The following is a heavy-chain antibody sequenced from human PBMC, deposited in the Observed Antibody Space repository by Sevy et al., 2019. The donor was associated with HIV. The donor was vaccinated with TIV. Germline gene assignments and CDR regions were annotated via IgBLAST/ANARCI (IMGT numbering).Heavy chain of an antibody. Sequence: GESLKISCKGSGYSFTSYWIGWVRQMPGKGLEWMGIIYPGDSDTRYSPSFQGQVTISADKSISTAYLQWSSLKASDTSYSRSFKGKVTISAEKPISTAYRQWSSLKASDTAMYYCARSKGRGYYYGSGSYDAFDIWGQGTMVTVSS. CDR3: FKGKVTISAEKPISTAYRQWSSLKASDTAMYYCARSKGRGYYYGSGSYDAFDI. CDR2: IYPGDSDT. J-gene: IGHJ3*02. V-gene: IGHV5-51*01. CDR1: GYSFTSYW. D-gene: IGHD3-10*01.